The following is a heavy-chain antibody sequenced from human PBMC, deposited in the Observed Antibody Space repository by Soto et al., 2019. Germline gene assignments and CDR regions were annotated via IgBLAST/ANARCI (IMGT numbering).Heavy chain of an antibody. CDR3: ASCERFPRVGVDYYALDV. CDR1: GFTINRND. J-gene: IGHJ6*02. Sequence: QVHLVESGGGVVQPGGSLRLSCAASGFTINRNDMYWVRQAPGKGLEWVAVMSFDGNHQHYADSVKGRFTISRVNSKNTLSLEMNSRRRDDTAVYYCASCERFPRVGVDYYALDVWGQGTTVIVSS. V-gene: IGHV3-30*03. CDR2: MSFDGNHQ. D-gene: IGHD3-3*01.